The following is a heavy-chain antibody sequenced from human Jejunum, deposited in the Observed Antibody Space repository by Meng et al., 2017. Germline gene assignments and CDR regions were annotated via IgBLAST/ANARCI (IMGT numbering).Heavy chain of an antibody. CDR1: GFTFSSYA. CDR2: ISGSGSST. D-gene: IGHD3-10*01. J-gene: IGHJ3*02. Sequence: GESLKIPCAASGFTFSSYAMSWVRQAPGKGLEWVSAISGSGSSTYYADSVKGRFAISRDNSKNTLYLQMNSLRAEDTAVYYCAKDRRETSGLGAFDIWGQGTMVTVSS. V-gene: IGHV3-23*01. CDR3: AKDRRETSGLGAFDI.